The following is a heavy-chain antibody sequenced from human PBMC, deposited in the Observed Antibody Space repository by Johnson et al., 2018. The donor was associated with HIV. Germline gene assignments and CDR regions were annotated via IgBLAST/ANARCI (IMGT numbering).Heavy chain of an antibody. J-gene: IGHJ3*02. V-gene: IGHV3-30*02. Sequence: QVQLVESGGGLVQPGGSLRLSCAASGFTFSSYWMRWVRQAPGKGLEWVAFIRYDGSNKYYADSVKGRFTISRDNSKNTLYLQMNSLRAEDTAVYYCAKGYGGNGGAFDIWGQGTMVTVSS. D-gene: IGHD4-23*01. CDR3: AKGYGGNGGAFDI. CDR2: IRYDGSNK. CDR1: GFTFSSYW.